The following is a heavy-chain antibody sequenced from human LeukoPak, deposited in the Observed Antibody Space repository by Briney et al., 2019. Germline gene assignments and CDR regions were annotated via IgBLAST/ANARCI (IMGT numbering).Heavy chain of an antibody. CDR1: GGSISSGGYY. Sequence: SETLSLTCTVSGGSISSGGYYWSWIRQHPGKGLEGIGYIYYSRSTYYNPSLKSRVTISVDTSNNQFPLKLSSVTAAATAVYYCARQGGRLLGPSWGQGTLVTVSS. D-gene: IGHD2-8*02. CDR3: ARQGGRLLGPS. CDR2: IYYSRST. J-gene: IGHJ4*02. V-gene: IGHV4-31*03.